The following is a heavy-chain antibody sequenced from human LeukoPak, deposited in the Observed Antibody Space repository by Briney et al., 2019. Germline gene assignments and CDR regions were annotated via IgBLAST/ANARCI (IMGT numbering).Heavy chain of an antibody. J-gene: IGHJ4*02. CDR2: IIPIYGIA. Sequence: SVKVSCKASGGTFSSYAISWVRQAPGQGLEWMGRIIPIYGIANYAQKFQGRVTITADKSTSTAYMELSSLRSEDTAVYYCARSTLGIDYWGQGTLVTVSS. V-gene: IGHV1-69*04. D-gene: IGHD5/OR15-5a*01. CDR1: GGTFSSYA. CDR3: ARSTLGIDY.